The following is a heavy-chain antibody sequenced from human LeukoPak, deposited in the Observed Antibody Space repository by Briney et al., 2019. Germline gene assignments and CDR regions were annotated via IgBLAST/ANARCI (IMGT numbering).Heavy chain of an antibody. CDR3: ARAGPEQFGGYSAMNS. CDR2: INPNNGGA. Sequence: GASVTVSCKASGYTFTAYYLHWVRQAPGQGLEWMAWINPNNGGATYAQMFQGRVTMTRDTSISTAYMELTRLTSDDTAVYYCARAGPEQFGGYSAMNSWGQGTLVTVSS. D-gene: IGHD4-23*01. J-gene: IGHJ4*02. V-gene: IGHV1-2*02. CDR1: GYTFTAYY.